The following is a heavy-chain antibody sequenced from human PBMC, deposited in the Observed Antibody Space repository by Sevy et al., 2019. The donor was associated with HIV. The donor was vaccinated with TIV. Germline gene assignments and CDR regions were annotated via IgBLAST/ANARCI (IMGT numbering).Heavy chain of an antibody. J-gene: IGHJ4*02. Sequence: SETLSLTCTVSGGSVNSGTYYWSWIRQPPGKQLEWIGYIYYSRSTNSNPSLKSRVTISVDTSKNQFSLRLSSVTAADTAVYYCARSSSVFHFDYWGQGTLVTVSS. CDR2: IYYSRST. CDR1: GGSVNSGTYY. CDR3: ARSSSVFHFDY. V-gene: IGHV4-61*01.